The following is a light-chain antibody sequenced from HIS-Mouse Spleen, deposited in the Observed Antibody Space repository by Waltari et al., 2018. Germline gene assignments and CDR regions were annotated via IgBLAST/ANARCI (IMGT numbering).Light chain of an antibody. Sequence: DIQMTQSPSSLSACVGDRVTSTCRASQSMSSYLNWYQQKPGKAPKLLIYAASRLQSGVPSRFSGSGSGTDFTLTISSLQPEDFATYYCQQSYSTPYTFGQGTKLEIK. CDR3: QQSYSTPYT. CDR1: QSMSSY. V-gene: IGKV1-39*01. J-gene: IGKJ2*01. CDR2: AAS.